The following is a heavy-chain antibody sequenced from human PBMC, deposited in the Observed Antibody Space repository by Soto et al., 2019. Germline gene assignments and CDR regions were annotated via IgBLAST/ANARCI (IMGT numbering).Heavy chain of an antibody. J-gene: IGHJ3*02. CDR3: ARRYSGYDDAFDI. Sequence: SETLSLTCTVSGGSISSSSYYWGWIRQPPGKGLEWIGSIYYSGSTYYNPSLESRVTISVDTSKNQFSLKLSSVTAADTAVYYCARRYSGYDDAFDIWGQGTMVTVSS. V-gene: IGHV4-39*01. D-gene: IGHD5-12*01. CDR1: GGSISSSSYY. CDR2: IYYSGST.